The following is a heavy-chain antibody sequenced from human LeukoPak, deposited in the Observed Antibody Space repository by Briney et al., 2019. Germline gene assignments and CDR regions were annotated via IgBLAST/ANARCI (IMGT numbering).Heavy chain of an antibody. D-gene: IGHD4-11*01. V-gene: IGHV4-59*12. J-gene: IGHJ6*03. Sequence: SETLSLTCAVYGGSFSGYYWNWIRQPPGKGLEWIGYIYYTGSTNYNPSLKSRVTISVDTSKNQFSLKLSSVTAADTAVYYCARVTTQYYYYYYYMDVWGEGTTVTVSS. CDR2: IYYTGST. CDR3: ARVTTQYYYYYYYMDV. CDR1: GGSFSGYY.